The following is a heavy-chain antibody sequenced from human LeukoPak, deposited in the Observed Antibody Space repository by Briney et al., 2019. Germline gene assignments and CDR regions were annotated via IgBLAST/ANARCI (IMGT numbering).Heavy chain of an antibody. D-gene: IGHD2-2*01. CDR3: AKDRYRSSPSCWNFDS. V-gene: IGHV3-30*02. CDR2: IRYDGSIK. Sequence: GGSLRLSCAASGFTFSDYGMVWVRQAPGKGLEWVAFIRYDGSIKYYTDSVKDRFTISRDNSRNTLYLQMNSLRDEDTAVYYCAKDRYRSSPSCWNFDSWGQGTLVTVSS. J-gene: IGHJ4*02. CDR1: GFTFSDYG.